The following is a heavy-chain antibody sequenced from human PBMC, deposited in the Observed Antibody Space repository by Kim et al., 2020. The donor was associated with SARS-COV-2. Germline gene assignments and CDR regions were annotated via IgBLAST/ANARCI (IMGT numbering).Heavy chain of an antibody. D-gene: IGHD6-13*01. Sequence: SETLSLTCTVSGGSISSYYWSWIRQPAGKGLEWIGRIYTSGSTNYNPSLKSRVTMSVDTSKNQFSLKLSSVTAADTAVYYCARDGIRQYSSSWYSSPPDTQGYFHYWGQGTLVTVSS. CDR2: IYTSGST. V-gene: IGHV4-4*07. J-gene: IGHJ4*02. CDR1: GGSISSYY. CDR3: ARDGIRQYSSSWYSSPPDTQGYFHY.